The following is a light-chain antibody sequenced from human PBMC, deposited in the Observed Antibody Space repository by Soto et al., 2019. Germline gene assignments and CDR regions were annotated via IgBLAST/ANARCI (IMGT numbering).Light chain of an antibody. CDR1: QSISSW. CDR3: QRYSTYSRT. J-gene: IGKJ1*01. CDR2: HAS. V-gene: IGKV1-5*01. Sequence: DIQMTQSPSTLSASVEDRVTINCRASQSISSWLAWYQQKPGKAPKLLIYHASTLESGVPSRFSGSGSGTEFTLTISSLQPDDFATYYCQRYSTYSRTFGQGTKVDIK.